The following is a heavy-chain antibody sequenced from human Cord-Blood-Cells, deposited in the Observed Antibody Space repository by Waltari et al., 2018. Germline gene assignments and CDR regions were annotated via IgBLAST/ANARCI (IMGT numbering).Heavy chain of an antibody. V-gene: IGHV4-34*01. CDR2: INHSGST. J-gene: IGHJ4*02. CDR1: GGSFSGYY. D-gene: IGHD2-15*01. Sequence: QVQLQQWGAGLLKPSEPLSLTCAVYGGSFSGYYWSWIRQPPGKGLEWIGEINHSGSTNYNPSLKSRVTISVDTSKNQFSLKLSSVTAADTAVYYCARRAATTVDYWGQGTLVTVSS. CDR3: ARRAATTVDY.